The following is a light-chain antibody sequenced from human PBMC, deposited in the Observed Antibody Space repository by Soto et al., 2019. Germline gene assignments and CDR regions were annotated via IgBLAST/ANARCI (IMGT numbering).Light chain of an antibody. V-gene: IGKV3-20*01. J-gene: IGKJ1*01. CDR3: KQYGSSRT. CDR2: GAS. Sequence: EIVLTQSPATMSLSPGASATLSCRASQSVSSSYLAWYQQKPGQAPRLLIYGASSRATGIPDRFSGSGSGTDFTLTISRLEPEESAVYYCKQYGSSRTFGQGTTVDIK. CDR1: QSVSSSY.